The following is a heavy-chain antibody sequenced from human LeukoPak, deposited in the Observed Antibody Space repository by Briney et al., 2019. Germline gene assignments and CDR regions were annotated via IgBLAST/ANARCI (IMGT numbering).Heavy chain of an antibody. CDR1: GGSISSGDYY. D-gene: IGHD2-15*01. V-gene: IGHV4-30-4*01. Sequence: SETLSLTCTVSGGSISSGDYYWSWIRQPPGKGLEWIGSIFYSGSTYYNPSLKSRVTMSVDTSKNQFSLKLSSVTAADTAVYYCARGARMNDYWGQGTLVTVSS. J-gene: IGHJ4*02. CDR3: ARGARMNDY. CDR2: IFYSGST.